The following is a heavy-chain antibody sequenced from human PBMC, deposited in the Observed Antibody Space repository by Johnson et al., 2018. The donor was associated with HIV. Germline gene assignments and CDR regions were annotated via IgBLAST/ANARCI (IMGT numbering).Heavy chain of an antibody. D-gene: IGHD6-13*01. CDR1: GFIFDDYA. J-gene: IGHJ3*01. CDR2: IYSGGST. CDR3: ARDGESQQLPLGDSFDF. V-gene: IGHV3-66*01. Sequence: VQLVESGGGVVRPGGSLRLSCATSGFIFDDYAMGWVRQVPGKGLEWVSVIYSGGSTYYADSVKGRFTISRDNSKNTLYLQMNSLRVEDTAVYYCARDGESQQLPLGDSFDFWCPGTMVTVSS.